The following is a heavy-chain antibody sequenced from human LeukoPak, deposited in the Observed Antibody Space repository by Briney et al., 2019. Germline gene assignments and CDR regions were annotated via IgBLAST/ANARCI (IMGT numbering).Heavy chain of an antibody. V-gene: IGHV3-33*06. CDR2: IWYDGSNK. J-gene: IGHJ1*01. CDR3: AKGPTSDGWYRIEYFQH. D-gene: IGHD6-19*01. CDR1: GFTFSSYG. Sequence: HPGRSLRLSCAASGFTFSSYGMHWVRQAPGKGLEWVAVIWYDGSNKYYADSVKGRFTISRDNSKNTLYLQMNSLRAEDTAVYYCAKGPTSDGWYRIEYFQHWGQGTLVTVSS.